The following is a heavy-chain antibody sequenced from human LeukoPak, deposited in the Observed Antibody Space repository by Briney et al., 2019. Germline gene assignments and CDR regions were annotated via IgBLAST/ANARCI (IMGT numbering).Heavy chain of an antibody. V-gene: IGHV1-69*13. J-gene: IGHJ5*02. Sequence: SVKVSCKASGGTFSTYAISWVRQAPGQGLEWMGGIIPIFGTANYAQKFQGRVTITADESTSTAYMELSSLRSEDTAVYYCARASFTIFGVVIDIHWFDPWGQGTLVTVSS. CDR3: ARASFTIFGVVIDIHWFDP. D-gene: IGHD3-3*01. CDR1: GGTFSTYA. CDR2: IIPIFGTA.